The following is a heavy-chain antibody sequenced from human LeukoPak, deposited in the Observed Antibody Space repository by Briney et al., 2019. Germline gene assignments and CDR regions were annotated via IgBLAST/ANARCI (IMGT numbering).Heavy chain of an antibody. CDR3: ARDYYDSSGYPYFDY. D-gene: IGHD3-22*01. Sequence: PGGSLRLSCAASGFTFDDYGMSWVRQAPGKGLEWVSGINWNGGSTAYADSVKGRFTISRDNAKNSLYLQMNSLRAEDTAVYYCARDYYDSSGYPYFDYWGQGTLVTVSS. CDR2: INWNGGST. J-gene: IGHJ4*02. V-gene: IGHV3-20*04. CDR1: GFTFDDYG.